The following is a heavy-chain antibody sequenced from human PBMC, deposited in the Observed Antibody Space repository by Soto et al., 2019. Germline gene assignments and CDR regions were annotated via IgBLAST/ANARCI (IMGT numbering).Heavy chain of an antibody. Sequence: QVQLGESGGDLVQAGRSLRLSCAASGFTFSDNAMHWVRQAPGKGPEWVAVISYDGRFKYYAHSMKGRFTISRDNSKNTLYLQMDSLTSEDTAVYYCATSPTNTHYIGHWGQGTLVTVSS. CDR1: GFTFSDNA. D-gene: IGHD4-4*01. V-gene: IGHV3-30*04. CDR3: ATSPTNTHYIGH. CDR2: ISYDGRFK. J-gene: IGHJ5*02.